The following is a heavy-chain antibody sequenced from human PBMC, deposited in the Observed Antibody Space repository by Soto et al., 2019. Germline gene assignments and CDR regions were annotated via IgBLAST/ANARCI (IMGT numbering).Heavy chain of an antibody. J-gene: IGHJ6*02. CDR1: GYAFTDYY. CDR2: INSKSGGT. CDR3: AISDTDMAAPYDGMDV. Sequence: QVQLVQSGAEVKKPGASVKVSCKASGYAFTDYYMHWVRQAPGQGLEWMGWINSKSGGTNLAQRFQGRVTMTRDTSISTTPLEVSRLRSDDTAIFYCAISDTDMAAPYDGMDVWGQGTTVTVSS. D-gene: IGHD5-18*01. V-gene: IGHV1-2*02.